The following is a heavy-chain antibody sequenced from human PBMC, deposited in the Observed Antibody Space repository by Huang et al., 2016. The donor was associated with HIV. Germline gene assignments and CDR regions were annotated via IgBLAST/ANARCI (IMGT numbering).Heavy chain of an antibody. CDR3: ARARGYYDSSVSYYFDY. CDR2: VIPIVGTA. CDR1: GGTFSSYA. J-gene: IGHJ4*02. D-gene: IGHD3-22*01. Sequence: QVQLVQSGAEVKKPGSSVKVSCKASGGTFSSYAISWVRQAPGQGLEWMGGVIPIVGTANYAQKFQVRVTITADESTSTAYMELSSLRSEDTAVYYCARARGYYDSSVSYYFDYWGQGTLVTVSS. V-gene: IGHV1-69*13.